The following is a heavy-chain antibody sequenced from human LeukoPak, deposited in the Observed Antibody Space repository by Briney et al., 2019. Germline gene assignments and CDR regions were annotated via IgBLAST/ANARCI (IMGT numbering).Heavy chain of an antibody. CDR1: GFTSSSYG. D-gene: IGHD2-2*01. CDR2: IRYDGSNK. Sequence: PGGSLRLSCAASGFTSSSYGMHWVRQAPGKGLEWVAFIRYDGSNKYYADSVKGRFAISRDNSKNTLYLQMNSLRAEDTAVYYCAKDSGGIVVVPAALTPDYWGQGTLVTVSS. J-gene: IGHJ4*02. CDR3: AKDSGGIVVVPAALTPDY. V-gene: IGHV3-30*02.